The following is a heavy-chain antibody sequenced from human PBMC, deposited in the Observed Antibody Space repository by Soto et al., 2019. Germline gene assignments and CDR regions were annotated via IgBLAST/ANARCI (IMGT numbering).Heavy chain of an antibody. CDR2: IIPMFGIG. CDR1: GGSFSNYA. Sequence: QVQLVQSGAEVKMPGSSVRVSCKASGGSFSNYAISWVRQAPGQGLEWMGGIIPMFGIGNYAEKFLGRVTIHAAESTSRSHMELSSLRFEDTALYCCARSYRENYFDSMHVWGEGYTVTVSS. D-gene: IGHD1-26*01. CDR3: ARSYRENYFDSMHV. J-gene: IGHJ6*04. V-gene: IGHV1-69*01.